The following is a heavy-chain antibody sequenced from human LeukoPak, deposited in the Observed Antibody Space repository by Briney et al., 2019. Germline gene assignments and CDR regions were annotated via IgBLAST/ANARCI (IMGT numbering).Heavy chain of an antibody. V-gene: IGHV4-39*01. CDR3: ARQAYSSNLGWFDP. CDR1: GGSISSSTYY. CDR2: IYNSGST. Sequence: SETLSLTCSVSGGSISSSTYYWGSIRQPPGKGLGWVGNIYNSGSTYYNPSLKSRVTISVDTSKNQFSLKLSSVTAADTAVYYCARQAYSSNLGWFDPWGQGTLVTVSS. J-gene: IGHJ5*02. D-gene: IGHD6-13*01.